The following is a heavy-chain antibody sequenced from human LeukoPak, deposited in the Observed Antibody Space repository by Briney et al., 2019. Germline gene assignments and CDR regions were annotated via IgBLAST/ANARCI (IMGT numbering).Heavy chain of an antibody. CDR3: ATEQEGRRAAFDH. Sequence: GGSLRLSCAASGFTFSTYAMSWVRQAPGKGLEWVSSISGSGGGTYYADSAKGRFTISRDNSQNTLYLHMSSLRAEDTAIYYCATEQEGRRAAFDHWGQGTLVTVSS. CDR1: GFTFSTYA. CDR2: ISGSGGGT. V-gene: IGHV3-23*01. D-gene: IGHD1/OR15-1a*01. J-gene: IGHJ4*02.